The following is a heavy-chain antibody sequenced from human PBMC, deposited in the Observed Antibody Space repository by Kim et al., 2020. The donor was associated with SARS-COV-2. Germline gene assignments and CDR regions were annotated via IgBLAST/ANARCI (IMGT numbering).Heavy chain of an antibody. J-gene: IGHJ4*02. CDR2: IYHSEST. D-gene: IGHD3-22*01. Sequence: SETLSLTCAVSGGSFSGYYWCWICQPPGQGLGRVGEIYHSESTNSNQSLTLQLPISIDTSTYHFSLTLTSVTAAATAVSYCDCGVISTGFDYLGQGTL. CDR3: DCGVISTGFDY. V-gene: IGHV4-34*01. CDR1: GGSFSGYY.